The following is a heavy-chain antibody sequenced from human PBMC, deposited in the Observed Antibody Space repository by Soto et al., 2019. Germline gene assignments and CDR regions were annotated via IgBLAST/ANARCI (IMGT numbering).Heavy chain of an antibody. J-gene: IGHJ4*02. CDR2: ISSSSSYI. D-gene: IGHD5-18*01. V-gene: IGHV3-21*01. CDR1: GFTFSSYS. CDR3: ARDRGYSYGTFYY. Sequence: EVQLVESGGGLVKPGGSLRLSCAASGFTFSSYSMNWVRQAPGKGLEWVSSISSSSSYIYYADSVKGRFTISRDNAKNSLYLQMNSLRAEDTAVYYCARDRGYSYGTFYYWGQGTLVTVSS.